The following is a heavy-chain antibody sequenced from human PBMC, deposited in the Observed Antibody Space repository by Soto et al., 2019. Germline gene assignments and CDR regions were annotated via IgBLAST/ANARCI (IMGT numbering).Heavy chain of an antibody. J-gene: IGHJ3*02. CDR1: GYTFTSYG. CDR3: ARDLDYYDSSGPGAFDI. V-gene: IGHV1-3*01. D-gene: IGHD3-22*01. Sequence: ASVKVSCKASGYTFTSYGIHWVRQAPGQRLEWMGWINAANGDTKYSPKFQGRVTITRDTSASTAYMELSSLRSEDTAVYYCARDLDYYDSSGPGAFDIWGQGTMVTVSS. CDR2: INAANGDT.